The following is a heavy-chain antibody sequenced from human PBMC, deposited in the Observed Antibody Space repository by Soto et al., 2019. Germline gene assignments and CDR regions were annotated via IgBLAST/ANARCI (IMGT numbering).Heavy chain of an antibody. J-gene: IGHJ4*02. Sequence: GASVKVSCQASGYTLTSYGISWVRKAPGQRLERMGRISAYNGNTNYAQKLQGRVTMTTDTSTSTAYMELRSLRSDDTAVYYCARVSGYCTNGVCYHPFIPRPLFDYWGQGTLVTVSS. D-gene: IGHD2-8*01. V-gene: IGHV1-18*01. CDR2: ISAYNGNT. CDR3: ARVSGYCTNGVCYHPFIPRPLFDY. CDR1: GYTLTSYG.